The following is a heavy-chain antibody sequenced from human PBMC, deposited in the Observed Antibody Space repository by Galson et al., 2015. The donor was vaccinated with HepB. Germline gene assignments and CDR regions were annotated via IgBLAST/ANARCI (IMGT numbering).Heavy chain of an antibody. CDR1: GFTVSSNY. J-gene: IGHJ6*02. D-gene: IGHD3-16*01. CDR2: IYSGGST. CDR3: ARGGLRDYVWGSSLFVPYYYYGMDV. V-gene: IGHV3-66*01. Sequence: SLRLSCAASGFTVSSNYMSWVRQAPGKGLEWVSVIYSGGSTYYANSVKSRFTISRDNSKNTLYLQMNSLRAEDTAVYYCARGGLRDYVWGSSLFVPYYYYGMDVWGQGTTVTVSS.